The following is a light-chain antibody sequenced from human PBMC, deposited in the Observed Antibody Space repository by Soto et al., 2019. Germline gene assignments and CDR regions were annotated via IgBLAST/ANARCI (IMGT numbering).Light chain of an antibody. CDR2: DVN. Sequence: QSALTQPASVSGSPGQSITISCSGTSSDAGVYDAVSWYQQYPGKAPKLMIYDVNNRPSGVSNRFSGSKSGDTASLTISGLQAEDEADYYCNSYASTTLYVFGTGTKVTVL. J-gene: IGLJ1*01. CDR3: NSYASTTLYV. CDR1: SSDAGVYDA. V-gene: IGLV2-14*01.